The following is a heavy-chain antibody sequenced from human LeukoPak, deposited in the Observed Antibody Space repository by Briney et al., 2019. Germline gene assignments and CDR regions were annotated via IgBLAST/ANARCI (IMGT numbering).Heavy chain of an antibody. CDR3: ARDNYGDYPSGNYGMDV. D-gene: IGHD4-17*01. CDR2: IYYSGST. Sequence: PSETLSLTCTVSGGSISSGDYYWSWIRQPPGKGLEWIGYIYYSGSTYYNPSLKSRVTISVDTSKNQFSLKLSSVTAADTAVYYCARDNYGDYPSGNYGMDVWGQGTTVTVSS. CDR1: GGSISSGDYY. J-gene: IGHJ6*02. V-gene: IGHV4-30-4*01.